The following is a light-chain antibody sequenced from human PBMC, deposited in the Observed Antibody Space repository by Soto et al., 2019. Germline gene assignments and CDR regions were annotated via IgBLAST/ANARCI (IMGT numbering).Light chain of an antibody. Sequence: EIVLTQSPGTLSLSPGERATLSCRASQSVSSSYLAWYQQKPGQAPRLLIYGASNRATGIPDRFSGSGSGTDFTLTISRLEPEDFAVYYCQQYESSLRTFGQGTKVEI. V-gene: IGKV3-20*01. CDR2: GAS. J-gene: IGKJ1*01. CDR3: QQYESSLRT. CDR1: QSVSSSY.